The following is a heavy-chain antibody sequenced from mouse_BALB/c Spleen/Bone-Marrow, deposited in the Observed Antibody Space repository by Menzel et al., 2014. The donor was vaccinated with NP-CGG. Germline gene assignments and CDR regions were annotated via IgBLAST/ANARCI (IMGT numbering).Heavy chain of an antibody. CDR1: GYTFTDYW. Sequence: QLQQSGAELVMPGASVKMSCKASGYTFTDYWMHWVKQRPGQGLEWIGAIDTSDSYTSYNQKFKGKATLTVDESSSTAYMQLSSLTSEDSAVYYCARGTGWYFDVWGAGTTVTVPS. V-gene: IGHV1-69*01. J-gene: IGHJ1*01. D-gene: IGHD4-1*01. CDR2: IDTSDSYT. CDR3: ARGTGWYFDV.